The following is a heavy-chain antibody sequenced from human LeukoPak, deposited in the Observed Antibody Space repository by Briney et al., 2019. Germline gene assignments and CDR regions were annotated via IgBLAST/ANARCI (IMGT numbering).Heavy chain of an antibody. CDR1: GFTVSSNY. CDR2: ISSSSSTI. Sequence: GGSLRLSCAASGFTVSSNYMNWVRQAPGKGLEWVSYISSSSSTIYYADSVKGRFTISRDNAKNSLYLQMNSLRAEDTAVYYCARDRGGYSYGIDAFDIWGQGTMVTVSS. J-gene: IGHJ3*02. D-gene: IGHD5-18*01. V-gene: IGHV3-48*01. CDR3: ARDRGGYSYGIDAFDI.